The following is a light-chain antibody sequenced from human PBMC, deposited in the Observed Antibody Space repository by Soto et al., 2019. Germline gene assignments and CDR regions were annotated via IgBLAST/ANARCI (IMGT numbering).Light chain of an antibody. V-gene: IGKV3D-15*01. CDR2: GAS. J-gene: IGKJ2*01. CDR3: QQYDNWPPIT. CDR1: QSVSTN. Sequence: EVVMTQSPATLSVSPGERATLSCRASQSVSTNLAWYQQKPGQAPRILMYGASTRATGIPARFSGSGSGTQFTLTISGLQSEDFAVYYCQQYDNWPPITFGQGTKLEI.